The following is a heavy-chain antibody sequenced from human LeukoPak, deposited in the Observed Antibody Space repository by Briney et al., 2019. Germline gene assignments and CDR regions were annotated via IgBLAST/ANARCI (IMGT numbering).Heavy chain of an antibody. J-gene: IGHJ4*02. CDR1: GFTFSKYW. D-gene: IGHD1-1*01. Sequence: PGGSLRLSCAASGFTFSKYWMSWVRQAPGKGLEWVGNIKQDGSERYYVDSMRGRFTISRDNAKNSLYLQMSSLRAEDTAVYYCARSTAGLDYWGQGTLVTVSS. V-gene: IGHV3-7*01. CDR3: ARSTAGLDY. CDR2: IKQDGSER.